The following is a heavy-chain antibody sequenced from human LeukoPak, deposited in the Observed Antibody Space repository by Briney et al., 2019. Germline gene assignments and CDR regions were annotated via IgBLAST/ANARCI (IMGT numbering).Heavy chain of an antibody. CDR3: ARDDRGYYYDSSGYYDY. J-gene: IGHJ4*02. Sequence: PSETLSLTCAVSGGSISSSNWWSWVRQPPGKGLEWIGEIYHSGSTNYNPSLKSRVTISVDKSKNQFSLKLSSVTAADTAVYYCARDDRGYYYDSSGYYDYWGQGTLVTVSS. CDR1: GGSISSSNW. V-gene: IGHV4-4*02. CDR2: IYHSGST. D-gene: IGHD3-22*01.